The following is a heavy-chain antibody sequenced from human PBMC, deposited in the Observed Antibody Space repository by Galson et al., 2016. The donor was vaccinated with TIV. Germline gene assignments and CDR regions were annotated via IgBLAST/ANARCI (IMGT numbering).Heavy chain of an antibody. J-gene: IGHJ5*02. D-gene: IGHD2-2*01. CDR3: ARVAEPAAHEGGFDP. CDR2: IKYDGNNK. CDR1: GFTFSTYG. Sequence: LRLSCAASGFTFSTYGIHWVRQAPGKGLEWVTFIKYDGNNKYYADSVKGRFTISRDNSRNTVYLQMSNVKTEDTAIYYCARVAEPAAHEGGFDPWGQGTLVTVSS. V-gene: IGHV3-33*05.